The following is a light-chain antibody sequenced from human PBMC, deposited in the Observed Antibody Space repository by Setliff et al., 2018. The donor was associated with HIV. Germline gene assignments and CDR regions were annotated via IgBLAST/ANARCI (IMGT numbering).Light chain of an antibody. V-gene: IGLV2-14*03. CDR2: DVS. J-gene: IGLJ1*01. CDR3: SSYTGSGTYV. Sequence: QSVLTQPASVSGSPGQSITISCTGTSSDIGGYNYVSWYRQHPGKAPKLMIYDVSNRPSGVSIRFSASKSGSTASLTISVLQPEDEADYYCSSYTGSGTYVFGAGTKVTVL. CDR1: SSDIGGYNY.